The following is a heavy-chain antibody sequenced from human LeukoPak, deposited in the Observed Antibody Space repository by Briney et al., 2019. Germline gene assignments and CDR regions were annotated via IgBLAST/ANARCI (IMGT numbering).Heavy chain of an antibody. CDR1: GGSISSADYY. CDR3: ARATITMAVGVPADAFDI. J-gene: IGHJ3*02. V-gene: IGHV4-30-4*08. Sequence: SQTLSLTCTVTGGSISSADYYWSWIRQPPGKGLEWIGYIYYSGNTYYNPSLKSRVTISVDRSKNQFSLKQSSVTAADTAVYYCARATITMAVGVPADAFDIWGQGTMVTVSS. D-gene: IGHD3-22*01. CDR2: IYYSGNT.